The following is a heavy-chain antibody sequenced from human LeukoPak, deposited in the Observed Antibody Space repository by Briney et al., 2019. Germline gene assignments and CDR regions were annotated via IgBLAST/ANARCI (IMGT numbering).Heavy chain of an antibody. J-gene: IGHJ3*02. CDR2: IYSGGST. V-gene: IGHV3-53*01. Sequence: GGSLRLSCAASGFTVSSNYISWVRQAPGKGLEWVSVIYSGGSTYYADSVKGRFTIPRDNSKNTLYLQMNSLRAEDTAVYYCARDGPLSEDVVVPAPIWGQGTMVTVSS. CDR3: ARDGPLSEDVVVPAPI. D-gene: IGHD2-2*01. CDR1: GFTVSSNY.